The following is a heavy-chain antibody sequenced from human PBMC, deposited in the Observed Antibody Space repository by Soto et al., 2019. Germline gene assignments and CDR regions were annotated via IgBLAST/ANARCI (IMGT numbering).Heavy chain of an antibody. CDR1: GGSISSYY. Sequence: SETLSLTCTVSGGSISSYYWSWIRQPPGKGLEWIGYIYYSGSTNYNPSLKSRVTISVDTSKNQFSLKLSSVTAADTAVYYCATLIFGGPQDIWGQGTMVTVSS. CDR3: ATLIFGGPQDI. CDR2: IYYSGST. D-gene: IGHD3-16*01. V-gene: IGHV4-59*08. J-gene: IGHJ3*02.